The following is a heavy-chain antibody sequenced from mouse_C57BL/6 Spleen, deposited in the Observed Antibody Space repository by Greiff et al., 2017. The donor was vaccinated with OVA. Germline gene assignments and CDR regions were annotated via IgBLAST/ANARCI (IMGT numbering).Heavy chain of an antibody. CDR2: ISSGSSTI. D-gene: IGHD2-13*01. CDR1: GFTFSDYG. CDR3: ARLGYYGAYAMDY. V-gene: IGHV5-17*01. Sequence: VQLKESGGGLVKPGGSLKLSCAASGFTFSDYGMHWVRQAPEKGLEWVAYISSGSSTIYYADTVKGRFTISRDNAKNTLFLQMTSLRSEDTAMYYCARLGYYGAYAMDYWGQGTSVTVSS. J-gene: IGHJ4*01.